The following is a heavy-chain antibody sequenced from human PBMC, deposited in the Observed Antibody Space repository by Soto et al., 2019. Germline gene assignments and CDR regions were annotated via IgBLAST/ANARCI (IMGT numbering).Heavy chain of an antibody. CDR2: IETDGTTQ. V-gene: IGHV3-74*02. CDR3: GRQAALWEKVDF. D-gene: IGHD3-10*01. Sequence: EEHLVESGGGLVQPGGSLRLSCVVSGFTFAKNWMHWVGQAPGKGLVWVARIETDGTTQTYADSVEGRFTISRDNAKNTLYLHMNSLRAEDTAVYYCGRQAALWEKVDFRGHGTPVTVSP. CDR1: GFTFAKNW. J-gene: IGHJ1*01.